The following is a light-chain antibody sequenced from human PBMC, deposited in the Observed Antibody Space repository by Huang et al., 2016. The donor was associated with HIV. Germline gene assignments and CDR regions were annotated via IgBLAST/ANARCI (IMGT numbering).Light chain of an antibody. CDR3: QQYGSSPLT. CDR1: QSVSSSY. Sequence: EIVLTQSPGTLSLSPGARATLSCRASQSVSSSYLACYQQKPGQAPRLLIYDASNRATGIPDRCSGSGSGTDFTLTITRLEPEDFAVYYCQQYGSSPLTFGGGTKVEIK. V-gene: IGKV3-20*01. CDR2: DAS. J-gene: IGKJ4*01.